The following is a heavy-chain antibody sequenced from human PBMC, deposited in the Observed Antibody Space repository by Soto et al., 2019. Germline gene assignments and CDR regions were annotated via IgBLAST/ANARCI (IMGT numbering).Heavy chain of an antibody. V-gene: IGHV3-21*01. J-gene: IGHJ4*02. Sequence: GGSLRLSCAASGFTFSSYSMNWVRQAPGKGLEWVSSISSSSSYIYYADSVKGRFTISRDNAKNSLYLQMNSLRAEDTAVYYCARDSFGEFYFDYWGQGTLVTV. CDR2: ISSSSSYI. CDR1: GFTFSSYS. CDR3: ARDSFGEFYFDY. D-gene: IGHD3-16*01.